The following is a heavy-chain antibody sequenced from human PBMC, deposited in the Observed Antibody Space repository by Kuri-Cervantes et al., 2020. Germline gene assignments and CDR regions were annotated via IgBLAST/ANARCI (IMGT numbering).Heavy chain of an antibody. CDR2: ISWDGGST. V-gene: IGHV3-43*01. D-gene: IGHD1-26*01. Sequence: GESLKISCAASGFTFDDYTMHWVRQAPGKGLEWVSLISWDGGSTYYADSVKGRFTISRDNSKNSLYLQMNSLRAEDTALYYCAKWGPYSGFDYWGQGTLVTVSS. CDR1: GFTFDDYT. CDR3: AKWGPYSGFDY. J-gene: IGHJ4*02.